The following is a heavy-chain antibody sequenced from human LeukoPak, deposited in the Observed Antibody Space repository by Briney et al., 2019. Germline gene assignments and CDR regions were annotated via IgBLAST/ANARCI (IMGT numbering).Heavy chain of an antibody. Sequence: SVKVSCKASGGTFSSYAISWVRQAPGQGLEWMGGIIPIFGTANYAQKFQGRVTITTDESTSTAYMELSSLRSEDTAVYYCARDRALGGLKAFDYWGQGTLVTVSS. D-gene: IGHD1-26*01. CDR2: IIPIFGTA. CDR3: ARDRALGGLKAFDY. V-gene: IGHV1-69*05. J-gene: IGHJ4*02. CDR1: GGTFSSYA.